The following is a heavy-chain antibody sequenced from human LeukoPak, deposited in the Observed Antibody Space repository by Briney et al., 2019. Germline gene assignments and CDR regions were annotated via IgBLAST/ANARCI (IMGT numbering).Heavy chain of an antibody. D-gene: IGHD3-10*01. Sequence: GGSLRLSCAASGFTFSSCAMSWVRQAPGKGPEWVSAISGSGDNTYYADSVKGRFNISRDSSKNTLYLQMSSLRVEDTAVYYCASQGRGAFDIWGQGTMVTVSS. CDR3: ASQGRGAFDI. J-gene: IGHJ3*02. CDR1: GFTFSSCA. CDR2: ISGSGDNT. V-gene: IGHV3-23*01.